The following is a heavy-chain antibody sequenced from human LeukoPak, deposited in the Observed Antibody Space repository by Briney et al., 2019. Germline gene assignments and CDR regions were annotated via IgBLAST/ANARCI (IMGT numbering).Heavy chain of an antibody. CDR3: ARHDVVPVIRRGFDL. CDR2: IFYTGTT. Sequence: PSETLSLTCTVSGVSVSGYYWSWVRQPPGKGLEYIGYIFYTGTTLYSPSLKTRVTMSVATSEYQFSLKLSSATAADTAMYYCARHDVVPVIRRGFDLWGQGTLVTVSS. CDR1: GVSVSGYY. J-gene: IGHJ5*02. V-gene: IGHV4-59*08. D-gene: IGHD2-21*02.